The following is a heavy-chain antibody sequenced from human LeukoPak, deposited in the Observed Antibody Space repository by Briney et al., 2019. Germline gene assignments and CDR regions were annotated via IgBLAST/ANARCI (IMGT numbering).Heavy chain of an antibody. CDR3: ARQRAWYGELAFDF. CDR2: ISYSSHS. CDR1: GDSMSSGSYY. J-gene: IGHJ4*02. D-gene: IGHD3-10*01. Sequence: SETLSLTCTVSGDSMSSGSYYWGWIRPPPGQGLQWLGCISYSSHSYYYPSLKSPVSISVDTSKNQFSLKLGSATAADAAGYLCARQRAWYGELAFDFWGQGTLVTVSS. V-gene: IGHV4-39*01.